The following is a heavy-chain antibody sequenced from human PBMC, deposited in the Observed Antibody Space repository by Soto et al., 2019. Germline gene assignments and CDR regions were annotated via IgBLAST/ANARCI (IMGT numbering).Heavy chain of an antibody. CDR3: ARGLPGVDYCVMDV. CDR1: GGSIRSHY. CDR2: INYSGST. D-gene: IGHD2-21*01. Sequence: QGQLQESGPGLVKPSETLSLTCTVSGGSIRSHYWSWIRQPPGKGLEWIGYINYSGSTNYNPSLESRVTMSVDTSKNQFSLKMTSATAADTAMYYCARGLPGVDYCVMDVWGQGTTVTVSS. J-gene: IGHJ6*02. V-gene: IGHV4-59*08.